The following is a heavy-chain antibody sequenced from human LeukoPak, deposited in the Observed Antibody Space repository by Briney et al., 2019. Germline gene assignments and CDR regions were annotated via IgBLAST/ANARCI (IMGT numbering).Heavy chain of an antibody. V-gene: IGHV3-7*03. CDR1: GFSFSSYW. CDR3: AAGVGWLIDY. CDR2: IEGDRSER. D-gene: IGHD6-19*01. Sequence: GVSLRLSCAASGFSFSSYWMSWVRQAPGKGLEWVANIEGDRSERNYMDSVKGRFTISRDNAKNSLHLQMNSLRAEDTAVYYCAAGVGWLIDYWGQGTLVTVSS. J-gene: IGHJ4*02.